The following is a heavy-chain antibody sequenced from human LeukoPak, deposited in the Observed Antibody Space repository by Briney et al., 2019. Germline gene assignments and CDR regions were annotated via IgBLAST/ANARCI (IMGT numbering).Heavy chain of an antibody. CDR1: GGSFSGYY. V-gene: IGHV4-34*01. Sequence: SETLSLTCAVYGGSFSGYYWSWIRQPPGKGLEWIGEINHSGSTSYNPSLKSRVTISVDTSKNQFSLKLSSVTAADTAVYYCAASEEGYCSGGSCYNPFDYWGQGTLVTVSS. CDR3: AASEEGYCSGGSCYNPFDY. CDR2: INHSGST. D-gene: IGHD2-15*01. J-gene: IGHJ4*02.